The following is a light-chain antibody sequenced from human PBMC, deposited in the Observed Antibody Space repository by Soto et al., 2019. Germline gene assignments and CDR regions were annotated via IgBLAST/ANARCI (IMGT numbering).Light chain of an antibody. CDR1: QSINKW. J-gene: IGKJ4*01. Sequence: DIQMTQSPSTLSAFVGDRVTITGRASQSINKWLAWYQQKPGKAPKILIYDASSLESGVPSRFSGSGSGTEFSLTISSLQPDDFATYYCQQYNSYPLTFGGGTKVDIK. CDR2: DAS. V-gene: IGKV1-5*01. CDR3: QQYNSYPLT.